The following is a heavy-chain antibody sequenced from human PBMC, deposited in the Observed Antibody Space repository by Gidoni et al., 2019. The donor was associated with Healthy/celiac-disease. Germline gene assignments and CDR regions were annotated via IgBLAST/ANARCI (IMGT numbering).Heavy chain of an antibody. V-gene: IGHV1-2*02. J-gene: IGHJ4*02. Sequence: QVQLVQSGAEVKQPGASVKVSCKSSGYTFTAYYMPWVRQAPGQGLEWMGWINPNSGGTNEAEKFQGRVTMTRDTSISTAYMELSRLRSDDTAVYYCARVLGYSGYDLDYWGQGTLVTVSS. D-gene: IGHD5-12*01. CDR1: GYTFTAYY. CDR3: ARVLGYSGYDLDY. CDR2: INPNSGGT.